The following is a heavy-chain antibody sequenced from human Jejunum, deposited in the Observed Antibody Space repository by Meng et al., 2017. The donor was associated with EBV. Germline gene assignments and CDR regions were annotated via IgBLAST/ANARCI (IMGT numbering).Heavy chain of an antibody. V-gene: IGHV4-4*02. CDR3: AKSNDYSLNS. CDR1: GDSTSSSTC. CDR2: MHPGGST. J-gene: IGHJ4*02. D-gene: IGHD4-11*01. Sequence: LQAAGPGRGSPSGTPPSTCAVSGDSTSSSTCCSWVRHPPGEVLKWIGEMHPGGSTNYNPSLKNRVTISVDNSKNQFSLKLTSVTAADTAVYYCAKSNDYSLNSWGQGTLVTVSS.